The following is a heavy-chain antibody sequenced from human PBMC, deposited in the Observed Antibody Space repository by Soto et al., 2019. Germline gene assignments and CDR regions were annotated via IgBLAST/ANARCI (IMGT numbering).Heavy chain of an antibody. J-gene: IGHJ4*02. V-gene: IGHV1-69*12. Sequence: QVQLVQSGAEVKKPGSSVKVSCKASGGTFSSYAISWVRQAPGQGLEWMGGIIPIFGTANYAQKFQGRVTLTADESTSTAYTELSSLRSEDTAVYYCAREYYYDSSGYYDYWGQGTLVTISS. CDR1: GGTFSSYA. CDR2: IIPIFGTA. CDR3: AREYYYDSSGYYDY. D-gene: IGHD3-22*01.